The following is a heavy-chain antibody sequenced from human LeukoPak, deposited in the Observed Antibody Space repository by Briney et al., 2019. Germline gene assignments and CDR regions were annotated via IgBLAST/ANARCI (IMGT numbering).Heavy chain of an antibody. CDR1: GYTFTDYY. V-gene: IGHV1-2*06. CDR3: ANPPGSDGQF. Sequence: EASVKVSCKASGYTFTDYYVHWVRQAPGQGLEWMGRINPSSGDTDYAQRFRGRVTLTRDTSINTAYMELSNLGSGDTAVYYCANPPGSDGQFWGQGTLVTVSS. CDR2: INPSSGDT. D-gene: IGHD5-24*01. J-gene: IGHJ4*02.